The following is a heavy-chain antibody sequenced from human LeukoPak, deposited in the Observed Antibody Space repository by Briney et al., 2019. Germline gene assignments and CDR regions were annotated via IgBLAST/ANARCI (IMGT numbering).Heavy chain of an antibody. V-gene: IGHV3-7*01. Sequence: GGSLRLSCVASKFNFAMSWVRQTAGKGLEWVANIKQDGSEKYYVDSVKGRFTISRDNAKNSLYLQMNSLRAEDTAVYYCARESINYDILTGYYKVEYFQHWGQGTLVTVSS. CDR1: KFNFA. CDR3: ARESINYDILTGYYKVEYFQH. J-gene: IGHJ1*01. D-gene: IGHD3-9*01. CDR2: IKQDGSEK.